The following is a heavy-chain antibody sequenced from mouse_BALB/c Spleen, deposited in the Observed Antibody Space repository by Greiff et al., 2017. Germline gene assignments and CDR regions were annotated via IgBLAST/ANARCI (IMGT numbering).Heavy chain of an antibody. V-gene: IGHV5-6-5*01. CDR3: ARDGTVVAPYAMDY. CDR2: ISSGGST. D-gene: IGHD1-1*01. Sequence: EVQLQQSGGGLVKPGGSLKLSCAASGFTFSSYAMSWVRQTPEKRLEWVASISSGGSTYYPDSVKGRFTISRDNARNILYLQMSSLRSEDTAMYYCARDGTVVAPYAMDYWGQGTSVTVSS. CDR1: GFTFSSYA. J-gene: IGHJ4*01.